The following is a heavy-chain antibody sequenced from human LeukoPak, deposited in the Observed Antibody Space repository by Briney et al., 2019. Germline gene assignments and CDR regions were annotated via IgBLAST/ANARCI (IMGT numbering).Heavy chain of an antibody. V-gene: IGHV3-21*01. CDR1: GFTFSSYW. CDR3: AKEAHLYDILTGYHYYFDY. CDR2: ISDSSSYI. J-gene: IGHJ4*02. Sequence: EPGGSLRLSCAASGFTFSSYWMHWVRQAPGKGLEWVSSISDSSSYIYYADSVKGRFTISRDNAKNSLYLQVNSLRAEDTAVYYCAKEAHLYDILTGYHYYFDYWGQGTLVTVSS. D-gene: IGHD3-9*01.